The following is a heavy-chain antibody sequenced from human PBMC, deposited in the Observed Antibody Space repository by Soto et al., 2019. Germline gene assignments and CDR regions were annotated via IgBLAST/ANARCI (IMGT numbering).Heavy chain of an antibody. D-gene: IGHD2-8*01. CDR1: GFLFTDYY. J-gene: IGHJ4*02. CDR2: IEGSSDYT. V-gene: IGHV3-11*06. CDR3: PRDLLFSCTNYFDF. Sequence: QVQLVESGGGLVKPGGSMRLSCTASGFLFTDYYMSWMRQPPGKGLEWLAYIEGSSDYTNSADSVKGRFTISSDNAKNSVFLQMTILRADDTAVYYCPRDLLFSCTNYFDFWGRGTLVSASS.